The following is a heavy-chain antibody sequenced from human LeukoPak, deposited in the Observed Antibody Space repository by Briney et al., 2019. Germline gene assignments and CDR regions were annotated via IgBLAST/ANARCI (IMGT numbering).Heavy chain of an antibody. CDR1: GFTFSNYA. CDR2: IGGSGGGT. D-gene: IGHD3-22*01. V-gene: IGHV3-23*01. Sequence: GGSLRLSCAASGFTFSNYAMSWVRQAPGKGLGWVSVIGGSGGGTYYADSVKGRFTDSRDNSRNTLYVQMNSLRAEDTAVYYCAKGLGDSIGYYGRPIDYWGQGTLVTVSS. J-gene: IGHJ4*02. CDR3: AKGLGDSIGYYGRPIDY.